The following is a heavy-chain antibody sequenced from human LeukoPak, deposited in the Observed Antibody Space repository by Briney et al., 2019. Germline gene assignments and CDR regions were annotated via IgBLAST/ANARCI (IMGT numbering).Heavy chain of an antibody. CDR3: ARDRAAAGWFDP. CDR2: INPNSGGT. D-gene: IGHD6-13*01. CDR1: GYTFTGYY. J-gene: IGHJ5*02. V-gene: IGHV1-2*06. Sequence: ASVKVSCKASGYTFTGYYMHWVRQAPGQGLEWMGRINPNSGGTNYAQKFQGRVTMTRDTSISTAYMELSRLGSDDTAVYYCARDRAAAGWFDPWGQGTLVTVSS.